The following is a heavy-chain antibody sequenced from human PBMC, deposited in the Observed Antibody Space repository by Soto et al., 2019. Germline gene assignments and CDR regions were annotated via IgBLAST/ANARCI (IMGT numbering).Heavy chain of an antibody. J-gene: IGHJ1*01. V-gene: IGHV4-4*07. CDR1: FDSISSYY. CDR3: AREQWLVL. CDR2: IYTSGST. Sequence: PSDTLYLTCTVSFDSISSYYWSWIRQPAGKGLEWIGRIYTSGSTNYNPSLKSRVTMSVDTSKNQFSLKLSSVTAADTAVYYCAREQWLVLWGQGTLVTVSS. D-gene: IGHD6-19*01.